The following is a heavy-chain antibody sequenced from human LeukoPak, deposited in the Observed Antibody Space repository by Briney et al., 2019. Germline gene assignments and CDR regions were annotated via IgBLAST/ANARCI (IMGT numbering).Heavy chain of an antibody. V-gene: IGHV3-23*01. J-gene: IGHJ4*02. CDR2: IGASGTNT. D-gene: IGHD1-26*01. Sequence: GGSLRLSCAASGFIFSNYAMSWVRKAPGKGLEWVSVIGASGTNTYYGDSVRGRFTISRDNSKNTIYLQMNSLRVDDTAVYYCAKGGGINSPCDYWGQGTLVTVSS. CDR3: AKGGGINSPCDY. CDR1: GFIFSNYA.